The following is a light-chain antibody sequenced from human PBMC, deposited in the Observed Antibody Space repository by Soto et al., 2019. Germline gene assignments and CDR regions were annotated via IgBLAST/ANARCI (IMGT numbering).Light chain of an antibody. CDR2: AAS. CDR1: QGISSY. J-gene: IGKJ1*01. V-gene: IGKV1-8*01. Sequence: AIRMTQSPSSFSASTGDRVTITCRASQGISSYLAWYQQKPGKAPKLLIYAASTLQSGVPSRFSGSGSETEFTLIISSLFPDDFATYYCQQYNRYWTFGQGTKVDIK. CDR3: QQYNRYWT.